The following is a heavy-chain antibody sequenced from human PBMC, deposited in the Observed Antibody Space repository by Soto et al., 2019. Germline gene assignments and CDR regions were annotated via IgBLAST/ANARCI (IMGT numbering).Heavy chain of an antibody. J-gene: IGHJ6*02. D-gene: IGHD2-2*01. Sequence: GESLKISCKGSGYSFTSYWIGWVRQMLGKGLEWMGIIYPGDSDTRYSPSFQGQVTISADKSISTAYLQWRSLKASDTAMYYCARRSDIVVVPAAPTSYYYYGMDVWGQGTTVTVS. CDR3: ARRSDIVVVPAAPTSYYYYGMDV. CDR1: GYSFTSYW. V-gene: IGHV5-51*01. CDR2: IYPGDSDT.